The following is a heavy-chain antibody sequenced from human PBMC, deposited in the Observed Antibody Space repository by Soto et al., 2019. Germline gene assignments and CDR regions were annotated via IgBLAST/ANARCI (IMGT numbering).Heavy chain of an antibody. CDR2: IYYNGNT. D-gene: IGHD3-16*02. CDR1: GASISSGYY. CDR3: ARALRSYYFDY. J-gene: IGHJ4*02. V-gene: IGHV4-31*03. Sequence: SKTLSLTCTVSGASISSGYYWTWIRQHPGKGLEWIGYIYYNGNTFYNPSLKSRLTISLDTSKTQFSLKLSSVTAADAAVYYCARALRSYYFDYWGQGTLVTVSS.